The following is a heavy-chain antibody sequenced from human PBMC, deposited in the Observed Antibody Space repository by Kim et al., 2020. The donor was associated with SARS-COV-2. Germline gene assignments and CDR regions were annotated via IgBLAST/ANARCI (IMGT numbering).Heavy chain of an antibody. Sequence: GGSLRLSCAASGFTFSSYAMSWVPQAPGKGLECVSVISGSGGSTYYADSVKGRFTISRDNSKNTLYLQMNSLRADDTAVYYCAKDDHAGRGGANTRWGQGTLVTVSS. CDR1: GFTFSSYA. D-gene: IGHD3-10*01. V-gene: IGHV3-23*01. CDR2: ISGSGGST. J-gene: IGHJ4*02. CDR3: AKDDHAGRGGANTR.